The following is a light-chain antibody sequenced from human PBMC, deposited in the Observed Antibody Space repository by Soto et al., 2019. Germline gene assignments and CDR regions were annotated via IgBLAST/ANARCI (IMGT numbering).Light chain of an antibody. CDR2: SND. CDR3: AALEHTLRARV. Sequence: QSVLAQPPSASGTPGQRVTISCSGSNSNIGRNDVTWYQQVPGTAPQCLIYSNDQRPSGVPDRISGSRSGTSASLAISGLQSGVGAEYHSAALEHTLRARVFGGGTKLTVL. J-gene: IGLJ2*01. CDR1: NSNIGRND. V-gene: IGLV1-44*01.